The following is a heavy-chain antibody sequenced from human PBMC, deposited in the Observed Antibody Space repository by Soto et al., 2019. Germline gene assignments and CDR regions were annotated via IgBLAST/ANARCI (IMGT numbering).Heavy chain of an antibody. CDR3: ANWGKSGSDF. Sequence: GGSMRLSCGAAESAFSFYPMGWVRQAPGKGLEWVSVISSSAGTTYCADPVKGRFTISRDNSKNTLYLQMDSLRAEDTAVYYCANWGKSGSDFWGQGTLVTVSS. V-gene: IGHV3-23*01. CDR1: ESAFSFYP. J-gene: IGHJ4*02. D-gene: IGHD1-26*01. CDR2: ISSSAGTT.